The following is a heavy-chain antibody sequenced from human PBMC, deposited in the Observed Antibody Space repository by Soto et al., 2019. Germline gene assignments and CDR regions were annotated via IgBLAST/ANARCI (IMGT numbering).Heavy chain of an antibody. Sequence: PSVKVSCKAAGGTFSIYAISCVRQAPGQGLEWMGGIIPIFGTANYAQKFQGRVTITADESTSTAYMELSSLRSEDTAVYYCAREGVTMVRGVIFYYYGMDVWGQGTTVTVSS. CDR3: AREGVTMVRGVIFYYYGMDV. J-gene: IGHJ6*02. V-gene: IGHV1-69*13. D-gene: IGHD3-10*01. CDR2: IIPIFGTA. CDR1: GGTFSIYA.